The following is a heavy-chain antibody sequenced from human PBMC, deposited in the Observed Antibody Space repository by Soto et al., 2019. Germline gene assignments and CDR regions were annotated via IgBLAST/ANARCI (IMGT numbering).Heavy chain of an antibody. CDR1: GFTFSNAW. V-gene: IGHV3-15*01. CDR2: IKSNTDGGTI. Sequence: GWSLRLSCAASGFTFSNAWMSWVRQAPGKGLEWVGRIKSNTDGGTIDSAAPVKGRFTISRDDSRNTLYLQMNSLRAEDTAVYYCARDHTNSRYYDILTGYYQSYYYYGMDVWGQGTTVTVSS. J-gene: IGHJ6*02. D-gene: IGHD3-9*01. CDR3: ARDHTNSRYYDILTGYYQSYYYYGMDV.